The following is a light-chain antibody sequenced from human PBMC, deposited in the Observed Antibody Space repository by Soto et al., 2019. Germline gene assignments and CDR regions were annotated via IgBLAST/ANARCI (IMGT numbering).Light chain of an antibody. V-gene: IGLV4-69*01. CDR1: SEHSSYA. CDR2: LSSDGSH. Sequence: QLVLTQSPSASASLGASVKLTCTLSSEHSSYAIAWHQQQPEKGPRYLMKLSSDGSHSKGDGIPDRFSGSSSGAERYLTISSLQSEDEADYYCQTWDTGARVVFGVGTKLTVL. J-gene: IGLJ2*01. CDR3: QTWDTGARVV.